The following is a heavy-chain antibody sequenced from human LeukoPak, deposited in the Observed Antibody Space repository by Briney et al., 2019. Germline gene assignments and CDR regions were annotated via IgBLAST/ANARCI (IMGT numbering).Heavy chain of an antibody. Sequence: GGSLRLSCAASGFTFSSYAMHWVRQAPGKGLEWVAVISYDGSNKYYADSVKGRFTISRDNSKNTLYLQMNSLRAEDTAVYYCAQILLRYFDWDQTKNDAFDIWGQGTLVTVSS. CDR2: ISYDGSNK. J-gene: IGHJ3*02. CDR3: AQILLRYFDWDQTKNDAFDI. CDR1: GFTFSSYA. D-gene: IGHD3-9*01. V-gene: IGHV3-30-3*01.